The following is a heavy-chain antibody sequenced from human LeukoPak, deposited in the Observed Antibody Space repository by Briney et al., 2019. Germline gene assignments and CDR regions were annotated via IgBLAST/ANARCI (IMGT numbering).Heavy chain of an antibody. CDR1: GGSISSSSYY. V-gene: IGHV4-39*01. D-gene: IGHD3-22*01. CDR2: IYYSGST. Sequence: SGTLSLTCTVSGGSISSSSYYWGWIRQPPGKGLEWIGSIYYSGSTYYNPSLKSRVTISVDTSKNQFSLKLSSVTAADTAVYYCQTYYYDSSGYYFDYWGQGTLVTVSS. J-gene: IGHJ4*02. CDR3: QTYYYDSSGYYFDY.